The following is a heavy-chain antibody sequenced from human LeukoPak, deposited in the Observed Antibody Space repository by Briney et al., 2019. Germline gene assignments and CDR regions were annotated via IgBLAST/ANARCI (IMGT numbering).Heavy chain of an antibody. CDR3: ARDESSGWYGGYDY. CDR1: GGSFSGYY. J-gene: IGHJ4*02. CDR2: INHSGST. V-gene: IGHV4-34*01. Sequence: PSETLSLTCAVYGGSFSGYYWSWIRQPPGKGLEWIGEINHSGSTNYNPSLKSRVTISVDTSKNQFSLKLSSVTAADTAVYYCARDESSGWYGGYDYWGQGTLVTVSS. D-gene: IGHD6-19*01.